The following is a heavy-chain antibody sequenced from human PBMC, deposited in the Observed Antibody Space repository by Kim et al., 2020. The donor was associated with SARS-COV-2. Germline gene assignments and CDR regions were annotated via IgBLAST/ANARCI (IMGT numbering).Heavy chain of an antibody. Sequence: GGSLRLSCAASGFTFSSYAMHWVRQAPGKGLEWVAVISYDGSNKYYADSVKGRFTISRDNSKNTLYLQMNSLRAEDTAVYYCARGSGWYLDYWGQGTLVTVS. V-gene: IGHV3-30*04. D-gene: IGHD6-19*01. CDR1: GFTFSSYA. J-gene: IGHJ4*02. CDR2: ISYDGSNK. CDR3: ARGSGWYLDY.